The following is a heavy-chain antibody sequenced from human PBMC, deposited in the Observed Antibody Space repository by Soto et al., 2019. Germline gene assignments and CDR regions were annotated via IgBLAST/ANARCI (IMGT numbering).Heavy chain of an antibody. J-gene: IGHJ4*02. Sequence: QVQLQQWGAGLLKPSETLSLTCAVYGGSFSGYYWTWNRQPPGTGLEWIGEINHSGSTNYNPSLKXXVTISVDTSKNQFSLKLTSVTAADTAVYYCARDKITGLFDYWGQGTLVTVSS. V-gene: IGHV4-34*01. CDR3: ARDKITGLFDY. D-gene: IGHD2-8*02. CDR1: GGSFSGYY. CDR2: INHSGST.